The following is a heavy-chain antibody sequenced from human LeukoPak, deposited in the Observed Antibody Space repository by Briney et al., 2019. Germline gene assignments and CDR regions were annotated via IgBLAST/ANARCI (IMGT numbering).Heavy chain of an antibody. J-gene: IGHJ6*02. CDR3: ATNFYYSPYGMDV. Sequence: PGGSLRLSCAASGFTFISYWMNWVRQAPGKGLVWVSRINRDGSSTSYADSVRGRFIISSDNAKHTLYLQMNSLRAEDGAVYSCATNFYYSPYGMDVWGQGTTVTVSS. CDR1: GFTFISYW. CDR2: INRDGSST. V-gene: IGHV3-74*01. D-gene: IGHD2-21*02.